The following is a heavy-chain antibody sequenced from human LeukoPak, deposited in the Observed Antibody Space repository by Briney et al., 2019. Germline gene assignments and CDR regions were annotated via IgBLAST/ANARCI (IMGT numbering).Heavy chain of an antibody. CDR1: GFTFSDYY. CDR2: VSSSGSTI. CDR3: ARVSQQLATGRWFDL. D-gene: IGHD6-13*01. Sequence: GGSLRLSCAASGFTFSDYYMSWIRQAPGKGLEWVSYVSSSGSTIYYADSVKGRFTISRDNAKNSLYLQMNSLRAEDTAVYYCARVSQQLATGRWFDLWGRGTLVTVSS. J-gene: IGHJ2*01. V-gene: IGHV3-11*01.